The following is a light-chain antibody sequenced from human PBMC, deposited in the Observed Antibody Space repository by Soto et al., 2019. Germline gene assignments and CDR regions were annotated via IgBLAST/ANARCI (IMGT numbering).Light chain of an antibody. Sequence: QSALTQPPSASGSPGQSVAISCSGTSNDVGGYNYVSWYQQHPGKAPKLMLYEVTKRPSGVPDRFSGSKSGNTASLTVSGLQAEDEADYYCSSYAGSNNVIFGGGTKLTVL. V-gene: IGLV2-8*01. J-gene: IGLJ2*01. CDR2: EVT. CDR3: SSYAGSNNVI. CDR1: SNDVGGYNY.